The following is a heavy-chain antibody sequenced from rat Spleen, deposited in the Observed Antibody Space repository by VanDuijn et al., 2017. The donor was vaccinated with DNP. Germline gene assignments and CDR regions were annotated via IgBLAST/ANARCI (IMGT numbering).Heavy chain of an antibody. CDR2: INMGSGGT. CDR1: GYIFTNYY. Sequence: QVQLQQSGAELAKPGSSVKISCKASGYIFTNYYIGWVKQTTGQGLEYIGYINMGSGGTNYHEKFKGKATLTVDKSSSTAFMQLSSLTPDDSAVYYCAGGSRVWFAYWGQGTLVTVSS. D-gene: IGHD1-11*01. CDR3: AGGSRVWFAY. J-gene: IGHJ3*01. V-gene: IGHV1-43*01.